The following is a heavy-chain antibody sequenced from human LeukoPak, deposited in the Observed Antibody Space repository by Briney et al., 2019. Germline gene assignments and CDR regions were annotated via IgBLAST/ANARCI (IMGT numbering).Heavy chain of an antibody. D-gene: IGHD1-7*01. Sequence: PGGSLRLSCAASGFTFSSYAMSWVRQAPGKGLEWVSAISGSGGSTYYADSVKGRFTISRDNSKNTLYLQMNSLRAEDTAVYYCAKDSVWYNWNYGSLDYWGQGTLVTVSS. CDR3: AKDSVWYNWNYGSLDY. V-gene: IGHV3-23*01. CDR2: ISGSGGST. CDR1: GFTFSSYA. J-gene: IGHJ4*02.